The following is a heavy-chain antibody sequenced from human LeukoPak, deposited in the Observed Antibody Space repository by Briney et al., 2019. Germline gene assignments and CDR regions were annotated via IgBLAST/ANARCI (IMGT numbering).Heavy chain of an antibody. Sequence: GGSLRLSCAASGFTFSTYAMHWIRQAPGKGLEWVAVISYDGGNKYNAYSVTGRFTISRDNSKNTLYLQLDSLRADDWAVYYWGRDWQTSHAFDIWGQGTMVTVSS. CDR2: ISYDGGNK. V-gene: IGHV3-30-3*01. CDR3: GRDWQTSHAFDI. CDR1: GFTFSTYA. J-gene: IGHJ3*02. D-gene: IGHD6-6*01.